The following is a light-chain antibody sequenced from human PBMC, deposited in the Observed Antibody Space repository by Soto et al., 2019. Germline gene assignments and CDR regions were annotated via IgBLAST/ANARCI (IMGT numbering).Light chain of an antibody. CDR3: QQSSNWPLT. CDR2: DAS. CDR1: QSVRSY. J-gene: IGKJ3*01. V-gene: IGKV3-11*01. Sequence: EIVLTQSPATLSLSPVEIAALSCRASQSVRSYLAWYQQKPGQAPRLLIYDASNRATGIPARFSGSGSGTDFTLTISSLEPEDFAVYYCQQSSNWPLTFGPGTKVDIK.